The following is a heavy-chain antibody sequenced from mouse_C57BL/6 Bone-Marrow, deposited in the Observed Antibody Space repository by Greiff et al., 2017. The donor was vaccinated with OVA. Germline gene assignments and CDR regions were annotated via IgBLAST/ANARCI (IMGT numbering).Heavy chain of an antibody. CDR2: ISNGGGST. CDR1: GFTFSDYY. D-gene: IGHD2-5*01. V-gene: IGHV5-12*01. CDR3: ARHDYSKGDY. J-gene: IGHJ2*01. Sequence: EVQLVESGGGLVQPGGSLKLSCAASGFTFSDYYMYWVRQTPEKRLEWVAYISNGGGSTYYPDTVKGRFTISRDNAKNTLYLQMSRLKSEDTAMYYCARHDYSKGDYWGQGTTLTVSS.